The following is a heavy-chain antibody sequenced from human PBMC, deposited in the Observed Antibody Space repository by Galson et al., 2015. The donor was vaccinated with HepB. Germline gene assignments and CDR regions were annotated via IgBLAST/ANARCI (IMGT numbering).Heavy chain of an antibody. V-gene: IGHV5-51*01. CDR3: ARRTNWYFDV. D-gene: IGHD3/OR15-3a*01. Sequence: QSGAEVKKPGESLKISCKGSGYSFTTHWIAWVRQMPGKGLEWMGVIYPDDSDTRYSPSFQGQVTISVDKSINTAYLQWNILKASDTAMCFCARRTNWYFDVWGRGTLVTVST. J-gene: IGHJ2*01. CDR1: GYSFTTHW. CDR2: IYPDDSDT.